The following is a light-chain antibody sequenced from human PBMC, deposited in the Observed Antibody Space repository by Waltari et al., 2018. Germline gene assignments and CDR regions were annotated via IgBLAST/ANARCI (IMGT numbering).Light chain of an antibody. CDR2: DGS. Sequence: EIVLTQSPATLSLSPGERATLSCRASQSVSSYLLWYQQKPGQAPRLLIYDGSNRATGIPARFSGIGSETDFTLAISSLEPEDFAVYYCQQRVNWPLTFGGGTKVEI. V-gene: IGKV3-11*01. CDR3: QQRVNWPLT. J-gene: IGKJ4*01. CDR1: QSVSSY.